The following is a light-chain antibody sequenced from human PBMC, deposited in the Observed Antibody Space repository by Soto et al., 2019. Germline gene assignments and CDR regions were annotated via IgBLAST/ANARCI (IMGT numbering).Light chain of an antibody. V-gene: IGKV3-20*01. CDR3: QQYGNSPRT. CDR2: GAS. Sequence: ESVLAQSPVTLSLSPGERATLSCRASQSVTSSYLAWYQQKPGQAPRLLIYGASSRATGIPDRFSGSGSGTDFTLTISSLEPEDFAVYYCQQYGNSPRTFGQGTKVDI. CDR1: QSVTSSY. J-gene: IGKJ1*01.